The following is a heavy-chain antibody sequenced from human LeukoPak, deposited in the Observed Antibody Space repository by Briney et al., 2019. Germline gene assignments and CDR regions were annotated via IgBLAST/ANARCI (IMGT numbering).Heavy chain of an antibody. D-gene: IGHD6-13*01. J-gene: IGHJ4*02. CDR2: ISGSGGST. CDR1: GFTFSSYA. CDR3: AKDPYSSSWYDY. V-gene: IGHV3-23*01. Sequence: GGSLRLSCAASGFTFSSYAMNWVRQAPGKGLEWVSAISGSGGSTYYADSVKGRFTISRDNSKNTLYLQMNCLRAEDTAVYYCAKDPYSSSWYDYWGQGTLVTVSS.